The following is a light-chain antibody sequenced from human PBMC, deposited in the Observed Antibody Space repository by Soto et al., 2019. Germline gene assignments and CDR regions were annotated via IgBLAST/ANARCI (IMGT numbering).Light chain of an antibody. Sequence: EIVLTQSPGTLSLSPGERATLSCRASQRVSSYLAWYQQKPGQAPRLLIYDASTRATGISARFSGSGSGTDFTLTISSLEPEDFAMYYCQQRSNWPVTFGQGTKVEVK. J-gene: IGKJ1*01. CDR3: QQRSNWPVT. V-gene: IGKV3-11*01. CDR2: DAS. CDR1: QRVSSY.